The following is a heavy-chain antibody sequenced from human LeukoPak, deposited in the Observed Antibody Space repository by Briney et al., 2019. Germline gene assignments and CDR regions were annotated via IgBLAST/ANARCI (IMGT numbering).Heavy chain of an antibody. Sequence: PGGSLRLSCAASGFTFSNYAMSWVRQAPGKGLEWVSGISGSGGSTNYADSVEGRFTISRDNSKNTLSLQMNSLRAEDTAVYYCAKDRSGGSGSYSTFDYWGQGTLVTVSS. CDR2: ISGSGGST. CDR3: AKDRSGGSGSYSTFDY. V-gene: IGHV3-23*01. J-gene: IGHJ4*02. D-gene: IGHD3-10*01. CDR1: GFTFSNYA.